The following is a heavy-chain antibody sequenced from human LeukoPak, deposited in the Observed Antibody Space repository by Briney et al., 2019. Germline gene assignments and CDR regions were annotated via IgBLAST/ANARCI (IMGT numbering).Heavy chain of an antibody. V-gene: IGHV3-7*01. Sequence: GGSLRLSCAASGFTLSTYWMSWVRQAPGKGLEWVANIKQDGSEIYYMDSVKGRFTISRDNSKNTLYLQMNSLRAEDTAVYYCARGGRSNWFDPWGQGTLVTVSS. CDR1: GFTLSTYW. CDR3: ARGGRSNWFDP. J-gene: IGHJ5*02. CDR2: IKQDGSEI.